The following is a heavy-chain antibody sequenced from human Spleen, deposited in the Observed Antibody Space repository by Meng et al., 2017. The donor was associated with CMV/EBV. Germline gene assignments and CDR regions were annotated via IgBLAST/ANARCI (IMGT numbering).Heavy chain of an antibody. J-gene: IGHJ3*02. CDR2: IGTGGDT. CDR1: GFAFSSYA. Sequence: GGSLRLSCAAPGFAFSSYALHWVRRAPGKGLEWVSAIGTGGDTYYADSVMGRFTISRDNAKKSLYLQMNSLIAEDTAVYYCARSPLRFLSLAFDIWGQGTMVTVSS. CDR3: ARSPLRFLSLAFDI. V-gene: IGHV3-47*01. D-gene: IGHD3-3*01.